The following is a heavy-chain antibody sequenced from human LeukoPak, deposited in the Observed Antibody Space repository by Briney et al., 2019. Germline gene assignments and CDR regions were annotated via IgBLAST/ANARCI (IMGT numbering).Heavy chain of an antibody. CDR2: ISRGGSTT. J-gene: IGHJ3*01. CDR1: GFTFRDYY. V-gene: IGHV3-11*01. CDR3: VRGVSVSSSWYNDL. Sequence: GGSLRLSCAASGFTFRDYYMSWIRQAPGKGLEWVSYISRGGSTTYYADSVKGRFTISRDNAKNSLYLQMNSLRAEDTAVYYCVRGVSVSSSWYNDLWGQGTMVTVSS. D-gene: IGHD6-13*01.